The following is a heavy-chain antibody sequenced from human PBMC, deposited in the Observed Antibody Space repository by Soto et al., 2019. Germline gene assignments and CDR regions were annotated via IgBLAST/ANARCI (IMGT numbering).Heavy chain of an antibody. J-gene: IGHJ5*02. CDR1: DGSFSSGGYY. V-gene: IGHV4-31*02. CDR3: ARVFNYGAPWFDP. CDR2: IYYSGST. Sequence: SEPLSLPWTVSDGSFSSGGYYWSWILQHPGKGLEWIGYIYYSGSTYYNPSLKSRVTISVDTSKNQFSLKLSSVTAADTAVYYCARVFNYGAPWFDPWGQGTLVTVSS. D-gene: IGHD3-10*01.